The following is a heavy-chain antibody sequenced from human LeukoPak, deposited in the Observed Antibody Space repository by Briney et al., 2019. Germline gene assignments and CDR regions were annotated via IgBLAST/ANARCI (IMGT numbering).Heavy chain of an antibody. Sequence: GGSLRLSCAASGFTFSDYYMSWIRQAPGKGLEWVAIISYDGSNKYYADSVMGRFTVSRDNSKNTLYLQMNGLRAEDTAVYYCRSGTDAFDYWGQGTLVTVSS. D-gene: IGHD3-10*01. CDR2: ISYDGSNK. V-gene: IGHV3-30*03. J-gene: IGHJ4*02. CDR1: GFTFSDYY. CDR3: RSGTDAFDY.